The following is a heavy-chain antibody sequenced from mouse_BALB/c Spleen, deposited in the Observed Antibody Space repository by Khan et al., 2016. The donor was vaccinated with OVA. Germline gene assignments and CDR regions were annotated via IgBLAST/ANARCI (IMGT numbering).Heavy chain of an antibody. CDR1: GYSFTSYY. CDR2: IDPFSGAT. V-gene: IGHV1-31*01. D-gene: IGHD2-2*01. CDR3: TRHGYVAWFTY. Sequence: VQLKESGPELMKPGASVKISCKASGYSFTSYYIHWMIESHGTSLEWIGYIDPFSGATTYNQKFKGKATLTVDKSSNTAYIHLRNLTSDDSAVYYCTRHGYVAWFTYGGQGTLVTVSA. J-gene: IGHJ3*01.